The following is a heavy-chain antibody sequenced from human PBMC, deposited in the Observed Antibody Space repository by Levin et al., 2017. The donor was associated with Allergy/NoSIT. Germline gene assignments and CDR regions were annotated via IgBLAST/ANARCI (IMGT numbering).Heavy chain of an antibody. D-gene: IGHD5-18*01. CDR3: SRSLETAMAPYYSDY. J-gene: IGHJ4*02. CDR2: MHYSGSA. CDR1: GGTIRSTSHF. Sequence: SQTLSLPCNVSGGTIRSTSHFWGWVRQPPGKGLQWIGSMHYSGSAYYTPSLKSRVTISMDTSKNQFSLRLTSVTAADTAIYYCSRSLETAMAPYYSDYWGQGTLVTVSS. V-gene: IGHV4-39*07.